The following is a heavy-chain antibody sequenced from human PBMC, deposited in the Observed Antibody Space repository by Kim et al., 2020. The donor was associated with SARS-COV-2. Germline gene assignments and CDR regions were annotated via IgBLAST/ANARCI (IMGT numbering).Heavy chain of an antibody. Sequence: SETLSLTCAVYGVSFSGSYWSWIRQPPGKGLEWIGEINHSGSTNYNPSLKSRVTISVDTSKNQFSLNLSSVTAADTAVYYCARAPGRGGDRPRYFDLWGRGTLVTVSS. J-gene: IGHJ2*01. CDR2: INHSGST. CDR1: GVSFSGSY. CDR3: ARAPGRGGDRPRYFDL. D-gene: IGHD2-21*02. V-gene: IGHV4-34*01.